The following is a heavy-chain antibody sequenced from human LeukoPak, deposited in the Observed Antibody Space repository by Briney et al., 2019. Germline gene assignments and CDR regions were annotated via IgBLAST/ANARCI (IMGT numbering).Heavy chain of an antibody. CDR3: AKGAEIDL. Sequence: PGGSLRLSCAASGFTFSSYGMHWVRQAPDKGLEWVAFIWYDGSNKYYADSVKGRFTISRDNSKNTLYLQMNSLRTEDTAVYYCAKGAEIDLWGQGTLVTVSS. CDR2: IWYDGSNK. CDR1: GFTFSSYG. J-gene: IGHJ5*02. D-gene: IGHD3-16*01. V-gene: IGHV3-30*02.